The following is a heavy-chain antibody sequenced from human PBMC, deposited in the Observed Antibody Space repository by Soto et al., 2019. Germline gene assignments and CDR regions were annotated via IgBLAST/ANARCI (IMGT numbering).Heavy chain of an antibody. CDR3: ARDRDDYGSGNYYNRIDF. CDR2: IIPIFGTP. V-gene: IGHV1-69*01. J-gene: IGHJ4*02. D-gene: IGHD3-10*01. CDR1: GGIFSTYA. Sequence: QVQLVQSGAEVKKPGSSVKVSCKASGGIFSTYAISWLRQAPGQGLEWMGGIIPIFGTPNYAQRFQGRVTITADESTSTANMERRRLRSEDTAVYYCARDRDDYGSGNYYNRIDFWGQGTLVTVSS.